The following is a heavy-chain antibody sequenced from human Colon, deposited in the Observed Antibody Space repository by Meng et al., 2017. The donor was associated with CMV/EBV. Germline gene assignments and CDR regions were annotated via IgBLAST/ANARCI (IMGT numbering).Heavy chain of an antibody. D-gene: IGHD3-3*01. CDR2: ISSSSSYI. CDR3: ARDVPAPYYDFWSGYRNWFDP. Sequence: GESLKISCEASGFTLSSYRMNWVRQAPGKGLEWVSSISSSSSYIYYADSVKGRFTISRDNAKNSLYLQMNSLRAEDTAVYYCARDVPAPYYDFWSGYRNWFDPWGQGTLVTVSS. J-gene: IGHJ5*02. V-gene: IGHV3-21*01. CDR1: GFTLSSYR.